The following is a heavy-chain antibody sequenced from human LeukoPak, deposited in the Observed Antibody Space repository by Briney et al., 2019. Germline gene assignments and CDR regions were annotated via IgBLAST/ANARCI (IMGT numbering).Heavy chain of an antibody. Sequence: SETLSLTCTVSGGSISSYYWSWIRQPAGKGLEWIGRIYTSGSTNYNPSLKRRVTMSVDTSKNQFSLKLSSVTAADTAVYYCARDAPRFYDSRPYYMDVWGKGTTVTVPS. CDR3: ARDAPRFYDSRPYYMDV. CDR2: IYTSGST. D-gene: IGHD3-22*01. V-gene: IGHV4-4*07. CDR1: GGSISSYY. J-gene: IGHJ6*03.